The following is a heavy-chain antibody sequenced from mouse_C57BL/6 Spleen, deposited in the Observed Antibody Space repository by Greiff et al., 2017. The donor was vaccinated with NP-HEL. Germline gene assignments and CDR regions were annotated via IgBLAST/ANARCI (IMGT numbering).Heavy chain of an antibody. CDR2: ISSGGSYT. D-gene: IGHD1-1*01. CDR1: GFTFSSYG. Sequence: EVQVVESGGDLVKPGGSLKLSCAASGFTFSSYGMSWVRQTPDKRLEWVATISSGGSYTYYPDSVKGRFTISRDNAKNTLYLQMSRLKSEDTAMYYCARHVNYGSSYRYFDVWVTGTTVTVSS. J-gene: IGHJ1*03. CDR3: ARHVNYGSSYRYFDV. V-gene: IGHV5-6*01.